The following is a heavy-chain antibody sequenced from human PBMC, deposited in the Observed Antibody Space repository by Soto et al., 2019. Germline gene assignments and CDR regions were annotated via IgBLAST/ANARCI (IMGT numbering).Heavy chain of an antibody. J-gene: IGHJ6*02. CDR1: GGSFSGYY. CDR2: INHSGST. V-gene: IGHV4-34*01. Sequence: QVQLQQWGAGLLKPSETLSLTCAVYGGSFSGYYWSWIRQPPGKGLEWIGEINHSGSTNYNPSLKSRVTISVDTSKNQFSLKLSSVTAADTAVYYCARVSGIYYYGMDVWGQGTTVIVSS. D-gene: IGHD3-10*01. CDR3: ARVSGIYYYGMDV.